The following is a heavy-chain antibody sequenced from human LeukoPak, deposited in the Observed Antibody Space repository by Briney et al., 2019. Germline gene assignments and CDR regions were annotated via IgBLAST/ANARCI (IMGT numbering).Heavy chain of an antibody. Sequence: PGGSLRLSCAASGFTFSSYGMHWVRQAPGKGLEWVAVIWYDGSNKYYADSVKGRFTISRDNSKNTLYLQMNSLRAEDTAVYYCARGGIVGAHDYWGQGTLVTVSS. V-gene: IGHV3-33*01. J-gene: IGHJ4*02. CDR3: ARGGIVGAHDY. CDR1: GFTFSSYG. CDR2: IWYDGSNK. D-gene: IGHD1-26*01.